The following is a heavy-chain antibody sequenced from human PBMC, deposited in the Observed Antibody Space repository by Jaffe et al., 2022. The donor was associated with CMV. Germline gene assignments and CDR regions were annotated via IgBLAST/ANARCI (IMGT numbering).Heavy chain of an antibody. J-gene: IGHJ6*02. CDR2: LSGSGGST. CDR1: GFTFSSYA. V-gene: IGHV3-23*01. CDR3: AKDGQPSYDFWSGYYRVYYYGMDV. D-gene: IGHD3-3*01. Sequence: EVQLLESGGGLVQPGGSLRLSCTASGFTFSSYAMSWVRQAPGKGLEWVSGLSGSGGSTYYAGSVKGRFTISRDNSKNTLYLQMNSLRVEDTAVYYCAKDGQPSYDFWSGYYRVYYYGMDVWGQGTTVTVSS.